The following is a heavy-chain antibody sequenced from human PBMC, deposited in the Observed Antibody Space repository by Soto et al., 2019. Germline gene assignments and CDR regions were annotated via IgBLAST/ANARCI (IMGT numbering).Heavy chain of an antibody. V-gene: IGHV4-31*03. CDR3: ARLGYCSGGSCYRARSEYFQH. D-gene: IGHD2-15*01. J-gene: IGHJ1*01. CDR2: IYYSGST. Sequence: PSETLSLTCTVSGGSLSSGGYYWSWIRQHPGKGLEWIGYIYYSGSTYYNPSLKSRVTISVDTSKNQFSLKLSSVTAADTAVYYCARLGYCSGGSCYRARSEYFQHWGQGTLVTVSS. CDR1: GGSLSSGGYY.